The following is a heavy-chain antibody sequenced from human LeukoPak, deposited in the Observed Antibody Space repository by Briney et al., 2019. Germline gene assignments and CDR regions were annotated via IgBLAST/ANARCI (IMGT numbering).Heavy chain of an antibody. V-gene: IGHV3-48*03. CDR2: ISSSGRNI. CDR3: ARDLVQLWSKDY. CDR1: GFTLSNYE. Sequence: GGSLRLSCAASGFTLSNYELNCVRQAPGKGLEWVSYISSSGRNIYYADSVNGRFTISRDNDKNSLYLQMNSLRAEDTAVYYCARDLVQLWSKDYWGQGTLVTVSS. J-gene: IGHJ4*02. D-gene: IGHD5-18*01.